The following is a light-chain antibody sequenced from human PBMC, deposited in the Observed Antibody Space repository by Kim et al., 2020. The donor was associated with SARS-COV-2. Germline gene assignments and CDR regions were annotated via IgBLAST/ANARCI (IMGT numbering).Light chain of an antibody. V-gene: IGLV3-10*01. Sequence: SPGQTAMITCSGDALPKKYAHWYQQKSGQAPVLVIYEDSKRLTGIPERFSGSSSGTMATLTISGAQVEDEADYYCYSTDSSGNHWVFGGGTQLTVL. CDR2: EDS. CDR1: ALPKKY. CDR3: YSTDSSGNHWV. J-gene: IGLJ3*02.